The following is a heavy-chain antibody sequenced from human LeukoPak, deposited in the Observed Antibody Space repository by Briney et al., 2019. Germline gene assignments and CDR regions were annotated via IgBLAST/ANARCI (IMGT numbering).Heavy chain of an antibody. CDR3: ARSGVGDYSNAFDP. CDR2: IIPIFGTA. Sequence: SVKVSCKASGGTFSSYAISWVRQAPGQGLEWMGGIIPIFGTANYAQKFQGRVTITTDESTSTAYMELSSLRSEDTAVYYCARSGVGDYSNAFDPWGQGTLVTVFS. V-gene: IGHV1-69*05. J-gene: IGHJ5*02. CDR1: GGTFSSYA. D-gene: IGHD4-11*01.